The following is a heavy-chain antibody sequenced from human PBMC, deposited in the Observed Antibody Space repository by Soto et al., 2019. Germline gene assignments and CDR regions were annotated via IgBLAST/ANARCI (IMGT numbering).Heavy chain of an antibody. CDR3: AKSLPYYYDNSGYWNSPYYFDY. D-gene: IGHD3-22*01. CDR1: GFTFSSYA. J-gene: IGHJ4*02. Sequence: GGSLRLSCAASGFTFSSYAMSWVRQAPGKGLEWVSAISGSGGSTYYADSVKGRFTISRDNSKNTLYLQMNSLRAEDTAVYYCAKSLPYYYDNSGYWNSPYYFDYWGQGTLVTVSS. V-gene: IGHV3-23*01. CDR2: ISGSGGST.